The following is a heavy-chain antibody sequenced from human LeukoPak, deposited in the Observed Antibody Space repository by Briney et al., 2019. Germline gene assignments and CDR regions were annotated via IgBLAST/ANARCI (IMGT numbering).Heavy chain of an antibody. CDR2: ISWNSGSI. J-gene: IGHJ4*02. V-gene: IGHV3-9*01. CDR3: AKDITMVRGANFDY. CDR1: GFTFSSYG. Sequence: GGSLRLSCAASGFTFSSYGMRWVRQAPGKGLEWVSGISWNSGSIGYADSVKGRFTISRDNAKNSLYLQMNSLRAEDTALYYCAKDITMVRGANFDYWGQGTLVTVSS. D-gene: IGHD3-10*01.